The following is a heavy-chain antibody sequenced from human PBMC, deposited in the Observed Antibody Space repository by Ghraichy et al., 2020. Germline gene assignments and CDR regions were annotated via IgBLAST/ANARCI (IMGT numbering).Heavy chain of an antibody. CDR2: INHSGST. CDR3: ARRNRYCSGGSCYWWFDP. D-gene: IGHD2-15*01. V-gene: IGHV4-34*01. CDR1: GGSFSGYY. J-gene: IGHJ5*02. Sequence: SETLSLTCAVYGGSFSGYYWSWIRQPPGKGLEWIGEINHSGSTNYNPSLKSRVTISVDTSKNQFSLKLSSVTAADTAVYYCARRNRYCSGGSCYWWFDPWGQGTLVTVSS.